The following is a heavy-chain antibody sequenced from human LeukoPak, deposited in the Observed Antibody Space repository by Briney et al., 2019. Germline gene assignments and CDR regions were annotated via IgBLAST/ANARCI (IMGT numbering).Heavy chain of an antibody. Sequence: ASVKVSCKASGYTFTSYGISWVRQAPGQGLEWMGWIGTYNGNTNYAQKFQSRVTMTTDTSTSTAYMELRSLRSDDTAVYYCARDYGIPIIVQADYWGQGTLVTVSS. CDR1: GYTFTSYG. CDR2: IGTYNGNT. J-gene: IGHJ4*02. CDR3: ARDYGIPIIVQADY. V-gene: IGHV1-18*01. D-gene: IGHD3-9*01.